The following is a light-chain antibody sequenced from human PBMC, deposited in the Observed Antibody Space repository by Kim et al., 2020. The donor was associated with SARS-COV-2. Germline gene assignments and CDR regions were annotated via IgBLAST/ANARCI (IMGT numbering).Light chain of an antibody. CDR3: AAWDDSLNGSV. J-gene: IGLJ3*02. V-gene: IGLV1-44*01. CDR1: SSNIGRNT. Sequence: GQRVTISCTGSSSNIGRNTVNWFQQLPGTAPKRLISSNNQRPSGVPDRFSGSKSGTSASLAISGLQSEDEADYYCAAWDDSLNGSVFGGGTKVTVL. CDR2: SNN.